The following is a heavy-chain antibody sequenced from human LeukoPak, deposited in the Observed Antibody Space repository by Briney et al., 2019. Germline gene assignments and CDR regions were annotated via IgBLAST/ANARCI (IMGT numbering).Heavy chain of an antibody. CDR3: TTADGGYDFWRADYFDY. CDR2: IKDKTDGGTT. D-gene: IGHD3-3*01. CDR1: GFTFSNAW. V-gene: IGHV3-15*01. Sequence: PGGSLRLSCAASGFTFSNAWMSWVRQAPGKGLEWVGRIKDKTDGGTTDYAAPVEGRFTISRDDSKNTLYLQMNSLKTEDTAVYYCTTADGGYDFWRADYFDYWGQGTLVTVSS. J-gene: IGHJ4*02.